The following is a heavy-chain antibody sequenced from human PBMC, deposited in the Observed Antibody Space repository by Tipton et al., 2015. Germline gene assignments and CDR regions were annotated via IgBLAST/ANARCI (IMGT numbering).Heavy chain of an antibody. CDR2: IRRKTYGGTT. D-gene: IGHD1-7*01. CDR1: GFIFGDYG. V-gene: IGHV3-49*03. CDR3: TRDFGTMADYYGMDV. J-gene: IGHJ6*02. Sequence: RSLRLSCTGSGFIFGDYGMSWFRQAPGKGLEWVGFIRRKTYGGTTEYAASVKGRFSISRDDSKSIAYLEMNSLKTEDTAVYYCTRDFGTMADYYGMDVWGPGTSVTVSS.